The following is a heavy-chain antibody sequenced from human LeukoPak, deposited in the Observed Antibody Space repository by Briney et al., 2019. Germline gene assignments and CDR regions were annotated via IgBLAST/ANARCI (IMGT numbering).Heavy chain of an antibody. Sequence: PGGSLRLSCAASGFTFSDYYMTWIRQAPGKGLEWVTEIRSRRSYTSRSYKNYADSVKGRFTISRDNAKNSLSLQMDSLRAEDTAVYYCARGSDSSGYIDYWGQGTQVTVSS. CDR3: ARGSDSSGYIDY. V-gene: IGHV3-11*05. D-gene: IGHD3-22*01. CDR2: IRSRRSYT. CDR1: GFTFSDYY. J-gene: IGHJ4*02.